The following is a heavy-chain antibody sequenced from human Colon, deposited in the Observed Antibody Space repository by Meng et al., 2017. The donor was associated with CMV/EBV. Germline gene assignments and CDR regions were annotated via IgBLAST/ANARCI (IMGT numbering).Heavy chain of an antibody. J-gene: IGHJ3*02. Sequence: GGSLRLSCAASGFTFSGSAMHWVRQASGKGLEWVGRIRSKANSYATAYAASVKGRFTISRDDSKNTAYLQMNSLRAEDTAVYYCAKGRTSYSLGGDDAFDIWGQGTLVTVSS. CDR1: GFTFSGSA. D-gene: IGHD2-2*01. V-gene: IGHV3-73*01. CDR3: AKGRTSYSLGGDDAFDI. CDR2: IRSKANSYAT.